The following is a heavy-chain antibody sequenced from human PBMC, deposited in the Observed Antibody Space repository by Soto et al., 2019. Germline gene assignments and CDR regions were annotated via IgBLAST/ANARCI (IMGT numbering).Heavy chain of an antibody. D-gene: IGHD2-15*01. CDR3: ARDLGGWHDY. V-gene: IGHV1-3*01. CDR2: INASNGNT. J-gene: IGHJ4*02. CDR1: GYTFTSYA. Sequence: ASVKVSCKASGYTFTSYAMHWVRQAPGQRLEWMGWINASNGNTKYSQKFQGRVTITRDTSASTAYMELSSLRSEDTALYYCARDLGGWHDYWGQGSLVTVSS.